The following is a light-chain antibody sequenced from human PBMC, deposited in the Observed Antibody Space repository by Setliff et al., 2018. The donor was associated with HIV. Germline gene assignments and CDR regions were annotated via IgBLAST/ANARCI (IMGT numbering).Light chain of an antibody. J-gene: IGLJ1*01. Sequence: QSALTQPASLSGSPGQSITISCTGTSSDVGGYNCVSWYQQHPGKAPKLIIYDVTTRPSGVSNRFSGSKSGNTASLTISGLQAEDEADYYCSIHRSRGYVFGTGTKGTVL. CDR2: DVT. CDR3: SIHRSRGYV. V-gene: IGLV2-14*03. CDR1: SSDVGGYNC.